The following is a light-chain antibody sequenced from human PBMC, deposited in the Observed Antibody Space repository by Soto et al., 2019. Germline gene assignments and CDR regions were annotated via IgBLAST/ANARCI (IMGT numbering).Light chain of an antibody. Sequence: EIGLTQSPGTLSFSPGERATLSCRASQSVSSSYLAWYQQQPGQAPRLLIYGASSRATGIPDRFSGSGSGTDFTLTISRLEPEDFAVYYCQQYGSSPWTFGQGTKVDIK. CDR1: QSVSSSY. V-gene: IGKV3-20*01. CDR3: QQYGSSPWT. CDR2: GAS. J-gene: IGKJ1*01.